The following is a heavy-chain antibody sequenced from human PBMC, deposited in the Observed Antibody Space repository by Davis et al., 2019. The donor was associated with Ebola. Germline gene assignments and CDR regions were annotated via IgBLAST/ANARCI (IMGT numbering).Heavy chain of an antibody. D-gene: IGHD2-15*01. Sequence: SQTLSLTCAISGDSVSSNSAAWNWIRQSPSRGLEWLGRTYYRSKWYNDYAVFVKSRITINPDTSKNQFSLQLNSVTPEDTAVYYCAREIKDIVVVVAATFGGFDYWGQGTLVTVSS. CDR3: AREIKDIVVVVAATFGGFDY. J-gene: IGHJ4*02. V-gene: IGHV6-1*01. CDR2: TYYRSKWYN. CDR1: GDSVSSNSAA.